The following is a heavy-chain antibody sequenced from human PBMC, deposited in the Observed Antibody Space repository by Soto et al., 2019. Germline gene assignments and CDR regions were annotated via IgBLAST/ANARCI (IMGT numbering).Heavy chain of an antibody. CDR3: ARGSGQQLVQYYYYYYMDV. CDR1: GYTFTSYD. D-gene: IGHD6-13*01. CDR2: MNPNSGNT. J-gene: IGHJ6*03. V-gene: IGHV1-8*01. Sequence: ASVKVSCKASGYTFTSYDINWVRQATGQGLEWMGWMNPNSGNTGYAQKFQGRVTMTRNTSISTAYMELSSLRSEDTAVYYCARGSGQQLVQYYYYYYMDVWGKGTTVTVSS.